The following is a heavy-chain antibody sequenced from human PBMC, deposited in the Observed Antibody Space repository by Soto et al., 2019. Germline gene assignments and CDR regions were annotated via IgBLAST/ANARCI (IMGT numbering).Heavy chain of an antibody. Sequence: QVQLKQWGAGLLKPSETLSLTCAVYSGSFSDYYWSWIRQSPGKGLEWIGEINHSGRTNQNPSLGSRVSISVDKSKSQFSLKLSSVTAADTAMYYCARGKWLDNDWGQGTLVTVSS. J-gene: IGHJ4*02. CDR2: INHSGRT. V-gene: IGHV4-34*01. CDR3: ARGKWLDND. D-gene: IGHD6-19*01. CDR1: SGSFSDYY.